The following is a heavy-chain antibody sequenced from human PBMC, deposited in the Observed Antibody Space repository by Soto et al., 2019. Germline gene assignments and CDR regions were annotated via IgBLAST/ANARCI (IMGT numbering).Heavy chain of an antibody. J-gene: IGHJ5*02. D-gene: IGHD5-12*01. V-gene: IGHV1-69*01. Sequence: QVQLVQSGAEVKKPGSSVKVSCQASGLPFSSFAISWVRQAPGQGLEWMGGIIPVFRTPNYAQKFQDRVTITADESTSSVYMELSSLRSDDTAVYYCARSTGSGFRPGTHRFNWFDPWGQGTLVTVSS. CDR1: GLPFSSFA. CDR3: ARSTGSGFRPGTHRFNWFDP. CDR2: IIPVFRTP.